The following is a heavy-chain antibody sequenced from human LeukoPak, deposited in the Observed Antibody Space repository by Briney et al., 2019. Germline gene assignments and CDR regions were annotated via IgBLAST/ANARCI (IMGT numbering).Heavy chain of an antibody. D-gene: IGHD6-13*01. Sequence: SEALSLTYTVSGGSISSYYWSWIRQPAGKGLEWIGRIYTSGSTNYNPSLKSRVTMSVDTSKNQFSLKLSSVTAADTAVYYCAREVAAAGIGWSDPWGQGTLVTVSS. V-gene: IGHV4-4*07. CDR2: IYTSGST. J-gene: IGHJ5*02. CDR3: AREVAAAGIGWSDP. CDR1: GGSISSYY.